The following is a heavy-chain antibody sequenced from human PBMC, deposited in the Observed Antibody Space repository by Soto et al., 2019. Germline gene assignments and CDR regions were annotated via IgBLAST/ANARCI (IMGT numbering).Heavy chain of an antibody. D-gene: IGHD3-3*01. CDR2: IKSKTDGGTT. CDR1: GVTFSNPC. V-gene: IGHV3-15*07. J-gene: IGHJ4*02. Sequence: GRSLRLSCAASGVTFSNPCRNLIRQAPGKGLEWVGRIKSKTDGGTTDYAAPVKGRFTISRDDSKNTLYLQMNSLKTEDTAVYYCTTDMYYDFWSGYYDYWGQGTLVTVSS. CDR3: TTDMYYDFWSGYYDY.